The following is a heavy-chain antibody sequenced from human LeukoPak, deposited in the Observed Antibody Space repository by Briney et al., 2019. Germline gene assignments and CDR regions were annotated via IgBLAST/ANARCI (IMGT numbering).Heavy chain of an antibody. CDR1: GGSFSGYY. CDR2: INHSGST. V-gene: IGHV4-34*01. CDR3: ARDDSSGWFPFDY. Sequence: PSETLSLTCAVYGGSFSGYYWNWIRQPPGKGLEWIGEINHSGSTNYNPSLKSRVTISVDTSKNQFSLKLSSVTAADTAVYYCARDDSSGWFPFDYWGQGTLVTVSS. J-gene: IGHJ4*02. D-gene: IGHD6-19*01.